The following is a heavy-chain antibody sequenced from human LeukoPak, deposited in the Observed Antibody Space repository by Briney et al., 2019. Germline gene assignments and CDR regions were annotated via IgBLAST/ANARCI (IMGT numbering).Heavy chain of an antibody. J-gene: IGHJ4*02. Sequence: GASVKVSCKASGGTFSSYAISWVRQAPGQGLEWMGRIIPIFGTANYAQKFQGRVTITTDESTSTAYMELSSLRSEDTAVYYCASGIYRSSTSCSFDYWGQGTLVTVSS. CDR1: GGTFSSYA. CDR2: IIPIFGTA. V-gene: IGHV1-69*05. CDR3: ASGIYRSSTSCSFDY. D-gene: IGHD2-2*01.